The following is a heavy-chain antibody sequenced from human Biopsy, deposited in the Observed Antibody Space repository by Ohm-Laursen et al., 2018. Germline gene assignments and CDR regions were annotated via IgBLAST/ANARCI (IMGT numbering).Heavy chain of an antibody. V-gene: IGHV4-59*01. CDR3: ARATNSTGWPYYYFYGMDV. Sequence: GTLSLTCSVSGGSISSDYWSWIRQTPGKGLEWIGYIYYSGSTNYNPSLKSRVTISVDTSKNQFSLGLNSVTAADTAVYYCARATNSTGWPYYYFYGMDVWGQGTTVTVSS. CDR2: IYYSGST. J-gene: IGHJ6*02. CDR1: GGSISSDY. D-gene: IGHD2/OR15-2a*01.